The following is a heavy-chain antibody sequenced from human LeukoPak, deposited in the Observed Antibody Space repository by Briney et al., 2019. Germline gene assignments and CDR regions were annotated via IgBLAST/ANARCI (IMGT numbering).Heavy chain of an antibody. CDR2: IYYSGST. CDR1: GGSISSGGYY. CDR3: ARGWGPVYYFDY. V-gene: IGHV4-31*03. J-gene: IGHJ4*02. Sequence: SQTLSLTCTVSGGSISSGGYYWSWIRQHPGKGLEWIGYIYYSGSTYYNPSLKSRVTISVDTSKNQFSLKLSSVTAVDTAVYYCARGWGPVYYFDYWGQGTLVTVSS. D-gene: IGHD3-16*01.